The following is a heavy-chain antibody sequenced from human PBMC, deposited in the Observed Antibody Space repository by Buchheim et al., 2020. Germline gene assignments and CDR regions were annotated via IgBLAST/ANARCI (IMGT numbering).Heavy chain of an antibody. CDR3: ARVRVKRSLPRIVGATPNYYGMDV. V-gene: IGHV4-39*07. CDR1: GGSISNSDSYY. D-gene: IGHD1-26*01. J-gene: IGHJ6*02. Sequence: QRQLQESGPGLVKPSETLSLTCTVSGGSISNSDSYYWGWIRQPPGKGLEWIGSIYYGGSTYYNPFLKSRVTISVDTSKNQFSLKLSSVTAADTAVYYCARVRVKRSLPRIVGATPNYYGMDVWGQGTT. CDR2: IYYGGST.